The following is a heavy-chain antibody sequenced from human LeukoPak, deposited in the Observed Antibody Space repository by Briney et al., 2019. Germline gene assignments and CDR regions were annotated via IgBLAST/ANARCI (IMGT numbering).Heavy chain of an antibody. J-gene: IGHJ4*02. Sequence: GGSLRLSCAASGFTFNIHGMNWVRQAPGKGPEWVSGIGPSGDKTYYADSVKGRFTISRDNSENTVYLQMNSLRVEDTAVYYCAKDIDWLAFEDWGQGTLVTVSS. CDR3: AKDIDWLAFED. V-gene: IGHV3-23*01. CDR1: GFTFNIHG. CDR2: IGPSGDKT. D-gene: IGHD6-19*01.